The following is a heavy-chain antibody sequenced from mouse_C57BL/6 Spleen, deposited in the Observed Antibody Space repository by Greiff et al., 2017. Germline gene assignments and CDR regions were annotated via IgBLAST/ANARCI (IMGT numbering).Heavy chain of an antibody. D-gene: IGHD1-3*01. Sequence: QVQLQQPGAELVKPGASVKLSCKASGYTFTSYWMQWVKQRPGQGLEWIGEIDPSDSYTNYNQKFKGKATLTVDTSSSTAYMQLSSLTSEDSAVYYCARNKGRAMDYWGQGTSVTVSS. J-gene: IGHJ4*01. V-gene: IGHV1-50*01. CDR1: GYTFTSYW. CDR2: IDPSDSYT. CDR3: ARNKGRAMDY.